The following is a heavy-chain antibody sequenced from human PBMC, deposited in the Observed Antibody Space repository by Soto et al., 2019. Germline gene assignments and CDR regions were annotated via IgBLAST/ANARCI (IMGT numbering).Heavy chain of an antibody. V-gene: IGHV4-59*01. D-gene: IGHD3-3*01. CDR2: IYYSGST. Sequence: QVQLQESGPGLVKPSETLSLNCTVSGGSISSYYWSWIRQPPGKGLEWIGYIYYSGSTNYNPSLKSRVNISVDTSKNQLSLKLSSVTAADTAVYACARVIFGRGNWFDPWGQGTLVTV. J-gene: IGHJ5*02. CDR3: ARVIFGRGNWFDP. CDR1: GGSISSYY.